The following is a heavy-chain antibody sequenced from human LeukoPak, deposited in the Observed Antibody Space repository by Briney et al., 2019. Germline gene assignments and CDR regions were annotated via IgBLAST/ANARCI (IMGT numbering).Heavy chain of an antibody. D-gene: IGHD6-19*01. Sequence: ASVKVSCKASGCTFTGYYMHWVRQAPGQGLEWMGWINPNSGGTNYAQKFQGRVTMTRDTSISTAYMELSRLRSDDTAVYYCARECIAVAGSHYYYYYGMDVWGQGTTVTVSS. CDR2: INPNSGGT. CDR3: ARECIAVAGSHYYYYYGMDV. CDR1: GCTFTGYY. J-gene: IGHJ6*02. V-gene: IGHV1-2*02.